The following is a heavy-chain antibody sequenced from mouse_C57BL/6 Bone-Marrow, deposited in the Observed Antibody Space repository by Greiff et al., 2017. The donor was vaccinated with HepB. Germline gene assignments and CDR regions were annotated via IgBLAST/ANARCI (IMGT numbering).Heavy chain of an antibody. CDR1: GFNIKDDY. Sequence: EVQLQQSGAELVRPGASVKLSCTASGFNIKDDYMHWVKQRPEQGLEWIGWIDPENGDTEYASKFQGKATITADTSSNTAYLQLSSLTSEDTAVYYCTTGSTPYWVQGTTLTVSS. J-gene: IGHJ2*01. CDR3: TTGSTPY. D-gene: IGHD1-1*01. CDR2: IDPENGDT. V-gene: IGHV14-4*01.